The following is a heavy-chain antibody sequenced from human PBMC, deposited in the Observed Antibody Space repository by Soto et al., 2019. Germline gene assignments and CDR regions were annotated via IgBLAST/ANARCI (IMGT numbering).Heavy chain of an antibody. V-gene: IGHV3-23*01. D-gene: IGHD6-19*01. CDR1: GFTFNTYA. J-gene: IGHJ4*02. CDR2: ISDSGGRT. Sequence: PGGSLRLSCAASGFTFNTYAMSWVRQAPGKGLEWVSAISDSGGRTYYADSVKGRFTISRDNSKNTLYLQINSLRAEDTAVYFCAKELVNSGWTYFADWGQGTLVTVSS. CDR3: AKELVNSGWTYFAD.